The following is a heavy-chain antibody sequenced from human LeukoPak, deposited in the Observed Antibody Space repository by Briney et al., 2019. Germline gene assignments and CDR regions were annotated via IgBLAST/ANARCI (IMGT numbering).Heavy chain of an antibody. CDR1: GFTFSSYW. Sequence: GGSLRLSCAASGFTFSSYWMSWVRQAPGKGLEWVANIKQDGSERYYVDSVKGRFTISRDNAKSSLYLQMNSLRAEDTAVYYCARGSSSSWYYFDYWGQGTLVTVSS. CDR3: ARGSSSSWYYFDY. V-gene: IGHV3-7*01. J-gene: IGHJ4*02. D-gene: IGHD6-13*01. CDR2: IKQDGSER.